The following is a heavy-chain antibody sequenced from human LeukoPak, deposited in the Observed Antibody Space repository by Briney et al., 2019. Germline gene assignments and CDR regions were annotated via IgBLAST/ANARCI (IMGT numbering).Heavy chain of an antibody. Sequence: GASVKVSCKASGYTFTSYGLSWVRQAPGQGLEWMGWISAYNGNTNYAQKLQGRVTMTTDTSTSTAYMELRSLRSDDTAVYYCARDIRNYDSSGYSWSGGDFDYWGQGTLVTVSS. J-gene: IGHJ4*02. CDR2: ISAYNGNT. CDR3: ARDIRNYDSSGYSWSGGDFDY. D-gene: IGHD3-22*01. V-gene: IGHV1-18*01. CDR1: GYTFTSYG.